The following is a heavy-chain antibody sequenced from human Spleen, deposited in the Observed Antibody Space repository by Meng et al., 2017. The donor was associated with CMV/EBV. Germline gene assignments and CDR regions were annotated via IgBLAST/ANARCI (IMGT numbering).Heavy chain of an antibody. J-gene: IGHJ4*02. CDR1: GYIFTAYY. CDR3: ARDGGVGDTAGD. Sequence: ASVKVSCKASGYIFTAYYIHWVRQAPGQGPEWMGWINANSGGTKSAQKFQGRVTLTRDASISTAYMEMSRLKSDDTAMYYCARDGGVGDTAGDWGQGTLGTVPQ. D-gene: IGHD2-21*02. CDR2: INANSGGT. V-gene: IGHV1-2*02.